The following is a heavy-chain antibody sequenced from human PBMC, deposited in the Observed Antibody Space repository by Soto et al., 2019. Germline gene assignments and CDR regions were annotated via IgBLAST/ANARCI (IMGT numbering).Heavy chain of an antibody. Sequence: QAQVVQSGAEVKKPGASVKVSCKASGYNFNNYAIHWVRQAPGQRLEWMGWLNAGNGNTKYSQNFQGRVTFTRNTSATTAYMELSILRSEDTAVYYGARGNSGRYDIPLFWGQGTLLAVSS. J-gene: IGHJ4*02. V-gene: IGHV1-3*01. D-gene: IGHD3-9*01. CDR3: ARGNSGRYDIPLF. CDR1: GYNFNNYA. CDR2: LNAGNGNT.